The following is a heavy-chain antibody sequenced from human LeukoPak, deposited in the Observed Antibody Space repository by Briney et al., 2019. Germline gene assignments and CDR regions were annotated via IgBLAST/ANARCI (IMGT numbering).Heavy chain of an antibody. D-gene: IGHD3-10*01. CDR1: GFTFSSYA. CDR3: AKSPTRITMVRGVDY. Sequence: GGSLRLSCAASGFTFSSYAMSWVRQAPGKGRGWVSPISGSGGSTYYADSVKGRFTISRDNSKNTLYLQMNSLRAEDTAVYYCAKSPTRITMVRGVDYWGQGTLVTVSS. J-gene: IGHJ4*02. V-gene: IGHV3-23*01. CDR2: ISGSGGST.